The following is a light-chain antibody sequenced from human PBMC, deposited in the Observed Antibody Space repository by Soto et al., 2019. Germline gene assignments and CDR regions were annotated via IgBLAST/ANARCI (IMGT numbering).Light chain of an antibody. CDR2: ATS. CDR1: QSVSSSY. V-gene: IGKV3-20*01. Sequence: EIVLTQSPGTLSLSPGERATLSCRASQSVSSSYLAWYQQKPGQAPRLLIYATSSRATGIADRFSGSGSGTDFTLTISRLAPADFAVYYCQQYGTSPPWTFGQGTKVEIK. J-gene: IGKJ1*01. CDR3: QQYGTSPPWT.